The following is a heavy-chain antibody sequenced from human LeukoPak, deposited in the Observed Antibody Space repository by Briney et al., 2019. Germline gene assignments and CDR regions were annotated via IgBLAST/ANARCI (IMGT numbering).Heavy chain of an antibody. Sequence: PGGSLRLSCAASGFTFSSYSMNWVRQAPGKGLEWVSSISSSSSYIYYADSVKGRFTISRDNSKNTLYLQMNSLRAEDTAVYYCARGRLGYCSSTSCLSPDYWGQGTLVTVSS. CDR2: ISSSSSYI. J-gene: IGHJ4*02. CDR1: GFTFSSYS. V-gene: IGHV3-21*01. D-gene: IGHD2-2*01. CDR3: ARGRLGYCSSTSCLSPDY.